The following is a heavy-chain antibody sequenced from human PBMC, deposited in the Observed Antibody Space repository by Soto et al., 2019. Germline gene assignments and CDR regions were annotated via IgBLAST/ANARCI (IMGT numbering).Heavy chain of an antibody. CDR1: GGSVRSSRCY. D-gene: IGHD4-4*01. CDR2: IYFRGNT. CDR3: ATLDYSNLISTYYSYIDV. J-gene: IGHJ6*03. V-gene: IGHV4-39*01. Sequence: QLQLQESGPGLVKPSETLSLTCTVSGGSVRSSRCYWGWIRQPPGKGLEWIGSIYFRGNTQYNPSLKRRVAISLDSSTHPFSPSLSSVSAAATALYICATLDYSNLISTYYSYIDVWGKGTTVTVS.